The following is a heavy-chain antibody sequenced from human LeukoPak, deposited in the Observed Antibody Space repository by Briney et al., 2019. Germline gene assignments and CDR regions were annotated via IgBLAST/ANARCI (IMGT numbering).Heavy chain of an antibody. CDR2: IYYSGST. CDR3: ARGIGYCSSTICSYYYYMDV. J-gene: IGHJ6*03. CDR1: GGSISSYY. V-gene: IGHV4-59*01. Sequence: SETLSLTCTVSGGSISSYYWSWIRQPPGKGLEWIANIYYSGSTNYNPSLKSRVTISVDTSKNQFSLKLNSVTAADTAVYYCARGIGYCSSTICSYYYYMDVWGKGTTVTVSS. D-gene: IGHD2-2*03.